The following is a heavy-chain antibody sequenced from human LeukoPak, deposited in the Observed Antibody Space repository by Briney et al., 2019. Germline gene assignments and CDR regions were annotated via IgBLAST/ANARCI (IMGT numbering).Heavy chain of an antibody. CDR2: ISSSGRAT. J-gene: IGHJ4*02. V-gene: IGHV3-48*03. D-gene: IGHD6-19*01. Sequence: GGCLRLSCAASGLTLSSYEMNWVRQAPGKGVEWGSKISSSGRATYYADSVKGGFTISSDNAKSSLYLTMNSLRVEDTAVYYCARGGSLGYWGQGTLVTVSS. CDR1: GLTLSSYE. CDR3: ARGGSLGY.